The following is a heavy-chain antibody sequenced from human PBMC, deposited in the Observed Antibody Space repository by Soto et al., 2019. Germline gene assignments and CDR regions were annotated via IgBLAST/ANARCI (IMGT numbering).Heavy chain of an antibody. D-gene: IGHD2-15*01. V-gene: IGHV1-8*01. CDR1: GYTFTSYD. CDR2: MNPNSGNT. J-gene: IGHJ4*02. CDR3: ARVSCSGGSCYLGY. Sequence: ASVKVSCKASGYTFTSYDINWVRQATGQGLEWMGWMNPNSGNTGYAQKFQGRVTMTRNTSISTAYMELSSLRSEDTAVYYCARVSCSGGSCYLGYWGQGTLVTVSS.